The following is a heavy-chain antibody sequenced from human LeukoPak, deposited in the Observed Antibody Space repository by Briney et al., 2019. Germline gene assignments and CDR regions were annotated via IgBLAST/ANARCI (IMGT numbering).Heavy chain of an antibody. V-gene: IGHV3-30*18. D-gene: IGHD6-19*01. CDR1: GFTFGIYG. Sequence: GGSLRLSCAASGFTFGIYGMHWVRQAPAKGLEWVTVISYDGSDKYYADSVKGRFTISRDNSKNTLYLEMNSLRAEDTAVYYCAKDLSGGWSLDYWGQGTLVTVSS. J-gene: IGHJ4*02. CDR2: ISYDGSDK. CDR3: AKDLSGGWSLDY.